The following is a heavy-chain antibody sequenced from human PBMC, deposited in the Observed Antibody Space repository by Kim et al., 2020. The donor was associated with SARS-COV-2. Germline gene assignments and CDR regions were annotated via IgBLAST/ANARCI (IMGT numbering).Heavy chain of an antibody. CDR1: GFSFDSSA. CDR2: ISFDGSNK. V-gene: IGHV3-30-3*01. J-gene: IGHJ6*02. D-gene: IGHD3-22*01. Sequence: GGSLRLSCAASGFSFDSSAMNWVRQAPGKGLEWVAVISFDGSNKDYAGSVKGRFTISRDNSKSTLHLQMNSLRVEDTAVYYCARGNYYESLSLSDYSNGMDVWGQGTTVTVSS. CDR3: ARGNYYESLSLSDYSNGMDV.